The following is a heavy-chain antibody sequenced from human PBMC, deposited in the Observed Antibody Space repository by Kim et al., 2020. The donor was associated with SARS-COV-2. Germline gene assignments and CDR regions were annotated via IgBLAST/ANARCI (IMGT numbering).Heavy chain of an antibody. Sequence: SRVTISVDTAKNQFSLKLSSVTAADTAVYYCARGSGKPPPQWLAHSPFDYWGQGTLVTVSS. D-gene: IGHD6-19*01. J-gene: IGHJ4*02. CDR3: ARGSGKPPPQWLAHSPFDY. V-gene: IGHV4-34*01.